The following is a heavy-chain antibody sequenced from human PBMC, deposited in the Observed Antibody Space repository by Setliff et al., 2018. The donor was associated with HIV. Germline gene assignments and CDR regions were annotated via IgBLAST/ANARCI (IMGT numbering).Heavy chain of an antibody. CDR1: GYTFTGYY. Sequence: ASVKVSCKASGYTFTGYYMHWVRQAPGQGLEWMGWINPHSGDTNYAQKFQDRVTMTRDTSVNIAYMQLSRLRSDDTAVYYCARAHTLFGVEYYYYFGMDVWGQGTTVTVSS. CDR3: ARAHTLFGVEYYYYFGMDV. D-gene: IGHD3-3*01. J-gene: IGHJ6*02. CDR2: INPHSGDT. V-gene: IGHV1-2*02.